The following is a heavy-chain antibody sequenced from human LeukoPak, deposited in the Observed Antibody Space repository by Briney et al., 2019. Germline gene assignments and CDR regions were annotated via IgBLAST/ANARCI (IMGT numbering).Heavy chain of an antibody. CDR3: ARLRSRELRRYFDL. Sequence: VSVKVSCKASGYTFIGYYMYWVRQAPGQGLEWVGWINPNSGGTNYAQKFQGRVTMTRDTSIRTVYMELSRLRSDDTAVYYCARLRSRELRRYFDLWGRGTLVTVSS. V-gene: IGHV1-2*02. J-gene: IGHJ2*01. CDR1: GYTFIGYY. CDR2: INPNSGGT. D-gene: IGHD3-16*01.